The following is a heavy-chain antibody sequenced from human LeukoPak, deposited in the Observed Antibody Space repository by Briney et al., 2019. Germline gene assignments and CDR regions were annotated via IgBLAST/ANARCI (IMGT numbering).Heavy chain of an antibody. CDR2: ISYXXXX. CDR1: SGSISSXX. J-gene: IGHJ4*02. V-gene: IGHV4-59*01. D-gene: IGHD1-26*01. Sequence: SETLSLTCTVSSGSISSXXWSWIRQPPGKGLEXIGYISYXXXXXXXXXXXXXXXXXLXXXKXQFSLKLSSVTAADTAVYYCAREMVGAMKYFDYWGQGTLVTVSS. CDR3: AREMVGAMKYFDY.